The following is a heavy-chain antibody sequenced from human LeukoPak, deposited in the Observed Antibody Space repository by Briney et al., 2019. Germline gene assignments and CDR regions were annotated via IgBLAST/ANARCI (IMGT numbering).Heavy chain of an antibody. CDR2: IYHSGST. D-gene: IGHD2-15*01. CDR1: GYSISSGYY. V-gene: IGHV4-38-2*01. CDR3: ARFCSGGSCYGASFDY. J-gene: IGHJ4*02. Sequence: PSETLPLTCAVSGYSISSGYYWGWIRPPPGKGLEWIGSIYHSGSTYYNPSLKSRVTISVDTSKNQFSPKLSSVTAADTAVYYCARFCSGGSCYGASFDYWGQGTLVTVSS.